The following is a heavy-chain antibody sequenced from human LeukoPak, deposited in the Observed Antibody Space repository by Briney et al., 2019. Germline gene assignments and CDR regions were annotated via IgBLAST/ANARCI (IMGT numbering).Heavy chain of an antibody. J-gene: IGHJ4*02. Sequence: GASVKVSCKASGYTFTSYGISWVRQAPGQGLEWIGWISAYNGNTNYAQKLQGRVTMTTDTSTSTAYMELRSLRSDDSAVYYCARYYDILTGPYYFDYWGQGTLVTVSS. V-gene: IGHV1-18*01. CDR3: ARYYDILTGPYYFDY. D-gene: IGHD3-9*01. CDR1: GYTFTSYG. CDR2: ISAYNGNT.